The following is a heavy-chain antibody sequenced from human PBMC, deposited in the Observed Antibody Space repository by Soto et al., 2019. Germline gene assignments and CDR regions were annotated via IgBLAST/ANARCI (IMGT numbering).Heavy chain of an antibody. CDR1: GGSISSYY. D-gene: IGHD2-2*01. CDR3: ARAVLPATAPFDY. Sequence: QVQLQESGPRLAKPSETLSLTCIVSGGSISSYYWSWIRQPPGKGLEWIGYIYYSGSTNYNPSLKSRVTISVDTSKNQFSLKLSSVTAADTAVYYCARAVLPATAPFDYWGQGTLVTVSS. CDR2: IYYSGST. V-gene: IGHV4-59*01. J-gene: IGHJ4*02.